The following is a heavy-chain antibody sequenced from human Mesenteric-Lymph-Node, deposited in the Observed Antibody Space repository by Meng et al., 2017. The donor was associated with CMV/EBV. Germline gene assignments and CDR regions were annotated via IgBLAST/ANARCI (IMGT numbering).Heavy chain of an antibody. CDR1: TFRNYD. J-gene: IGHJ6*02. CDR2: ISPYSGNT. D-gene: IGHD7-27*01. Sequence: ASVKVSCKYTFRNYDITWVRQAPGQGLEWMGWISPYSGNTKYSQRFQGRVTMTTDTSTSTAYMELSSLRSEDTAVYYCARGWGFSMDVWGQGTTVTVSS. V-gene: IGHV1-18*01. CDR3: ARGWGFSMDV.